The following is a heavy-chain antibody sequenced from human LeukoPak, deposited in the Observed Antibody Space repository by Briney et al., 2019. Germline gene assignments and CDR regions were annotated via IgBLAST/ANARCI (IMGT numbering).Heavy chain of an antibody. Sequence: GGSLRLSCAASGFTFSIAWMSWVRQAPGKGLEWVGRIYSKADGGTTDYAAPVKGRFTISRDDSKNTLYLQMSSLKTEDSAVYYCAKGGWYGDLDYCGQGTLVTVSS. J-gene: IGHJ4*02. CDR3: AKGGWYGDLDY. CDR1: GFTFSIAW. D-gene: IGHD6-19*01. CDR2: IYSKADGGTT. V-gene: IGHV3-15*01.